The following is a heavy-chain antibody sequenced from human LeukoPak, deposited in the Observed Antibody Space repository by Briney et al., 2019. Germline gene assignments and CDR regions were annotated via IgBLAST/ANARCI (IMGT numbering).Heavy chain of an antibody. Sequence: GESLKISCKGSGYSFTSYWIGWVRQMPGKGLEWMGIIYPGDSDTRYSPSFQGQVTISADKSISTAYLQWSSLKASDTAMYYCARHVPSRGCPENIYYSYYGMDVWGQGTTVTVSS. CDR1: GYSFTSYW. J-gene: IGHJ6*02. CDR3: ARHVPSRGCPENIYYSYYGMDV. CDR2: IYPGDSDT. D-gene: IGHD6-19*01. V-gene: IGHV5-51*01.